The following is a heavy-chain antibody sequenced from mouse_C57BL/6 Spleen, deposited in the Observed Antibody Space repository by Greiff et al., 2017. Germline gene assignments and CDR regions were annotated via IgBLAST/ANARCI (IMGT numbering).Heavy chain of an antibody. Sequence: VQLQQSGAELVRPGASVTLSCKASGYTFTDYEMHWVKQTPVHGLEWIGAIDPETGGTAYNQKFKGKAILTADKSSSTAYMELRSLTSEDSAVYYCTRWNDYDAMDYWGQGTSVTVSS. CDR1: GYTFTDYE. J-gene: IGHJ4*01. CDR3: TRWNDYDAMDY. CDR2: IDPETGGT. V-gene: IGHV1-15*01.